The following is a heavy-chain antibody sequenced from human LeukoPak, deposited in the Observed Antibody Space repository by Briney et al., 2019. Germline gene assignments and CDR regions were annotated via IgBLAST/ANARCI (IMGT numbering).Heavy chain of an antibody. CDR3: AGGGSHKGYNWFDP. Sequence: GGSLRLSCAASGFTFSSYSVNWVRQAPGKGLEWVSYISSSSSTIYYADSVKGRFTISRDNAKNSLYLQMNSLRAEDTAVYYCAGGGSHKGYNWFDPWGQGTLVTVSS. D-gene: IGHD3-10*01. V-gene: IGHV3-48*01. J-gene: IGHJ5*02. CDR1: GFTFSSYS. CDR2: ISSSSSTI.